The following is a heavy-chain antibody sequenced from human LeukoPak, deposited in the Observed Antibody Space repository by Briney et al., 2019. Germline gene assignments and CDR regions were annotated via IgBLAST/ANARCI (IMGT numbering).Heavy chain of an antibody. V-gene: IGHV4-34*01. CDR1: GWSFTTYY. Sequence: ASETLSLTCAVHGWSFTTYYWTWLRQSPGKGLEGIGEVTYSGSSNYNPSVRSRVTISVDRSQRQFSLNLNSVTVADTAIYYCAGRGFYDFPLYFWGQGNPVIVSS. CDR3: AGRGFYDFPLYF. D-gene: IGHD3-3*01. J-gene: IGHJ4*02. CDR2: VTYSGSS.